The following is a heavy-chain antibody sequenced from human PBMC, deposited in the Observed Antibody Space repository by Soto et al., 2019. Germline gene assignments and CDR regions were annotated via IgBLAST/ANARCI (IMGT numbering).Heavy chain of an antibody. D-gene: IGHD6-19*01. CDR1: GGSISSSSYY. CDR2: IYYSGST. J-gene: IGHJ5*02. Sequence: PSETLSLTCTVAGGSISSSSYYWGWIRQPPGKGLEWIGSIYYSGSTYYNPSLKSRVTISVDTSKNQFSLKLSSVTAADTAVYYCASSYSSGCYAVNWFDPWGPGTLVTVSS. V-gene: IGHV4-39*01. CDR3: ASSYSSGCYAVNWFDP.